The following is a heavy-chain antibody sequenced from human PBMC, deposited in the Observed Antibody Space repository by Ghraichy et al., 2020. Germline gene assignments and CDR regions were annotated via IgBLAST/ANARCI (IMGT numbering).Heavy chain of an antibody. D-gene: IGHD1-14*01. CDR3: ASISPYYYYGMDV. CDR2: INHSGST. Sequence: SETLSLTCAVYGGSFSGYYWSWIRQPPGKGLEWIGEINHSGSTNYNPSLKSRVTISVDTSKNQFSLKLSSVTAADTAVYYCASISPYYYYGMDVWGQGTTVTVSS. CDR1: GGSFSGYY. J-gene: IGHJ6*02. V-gene: IGHV4-34*01.